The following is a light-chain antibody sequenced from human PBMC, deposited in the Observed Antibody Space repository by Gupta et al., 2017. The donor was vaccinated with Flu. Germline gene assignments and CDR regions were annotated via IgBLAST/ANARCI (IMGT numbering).Light chain of an antibody. CDR2: WAS. J-gene: IGKJ2*03. CDR1: QSLLYSSNNKNY. CDR3: QQDDSSPYS. Sequence: DIVMTQSPDSLAVSLGERATINCKSSQSLLYSSNNKNYLAWYQQKPGQPPKLLIYWASTRESGVADRFSGSGSGTDFTLTISSLQAEDVAVYYCQQDDSSPYSFGQGTKLEIK. V-gene: IGKV4-1*01.